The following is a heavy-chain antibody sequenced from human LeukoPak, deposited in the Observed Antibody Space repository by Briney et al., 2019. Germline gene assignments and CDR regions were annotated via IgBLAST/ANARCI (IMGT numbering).Heavy chain of an antibody. J-gene: IGHJ4*02. V-gene: IGHV1-8*01. Sequence: ASVKVSCKASGYTFTSCDINWVRQATGPGLEWMGWMNPNSGNKGYGQSFQGRITMTRDISIGTAYMELSNLTSEDTAIYYCTRGSSGRRDNWGQGTPVTVSA. D-gene: IGHD6-19*01. CDR2: MNPNSGNK. CDR3: TRGSSGRRDN. CDR1: GYTFTSCD.